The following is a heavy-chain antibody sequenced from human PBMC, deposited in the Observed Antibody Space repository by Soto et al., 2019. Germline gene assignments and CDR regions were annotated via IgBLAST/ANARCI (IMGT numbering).Heavy chain of an antibody. V-gene: IGHV3-30-3*01. D-gene: IGHD6-13*01. CDR1: GFTFSKSA. CDR3: VKDRDSSSWYFSPFDL. J-gene: IGHJ2*01. Sequence: GGSLRLSCADSGFTFSKSAMHWVRQAPGKGLEWVAVISYDGSNEYYLDSVKGRFTISRDNSRNTLYLQMSTLRVEDTAVYYCVKDRDSSSWYFSPFDLWGRGTLVTVSS. CDR2: ISYDGSNE.